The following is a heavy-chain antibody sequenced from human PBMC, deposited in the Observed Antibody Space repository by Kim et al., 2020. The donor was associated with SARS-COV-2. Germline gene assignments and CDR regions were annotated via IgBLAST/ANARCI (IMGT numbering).Heavy chain of an antibody. J-gene: IGHJ6*02. Sequence: GGSLRLSCAASGFTFSSYGMHWVRQAPGKGLEWVAVISYDGSNKYYADSVKGRFTISRDNSKNTLYLQMNSLRAEDTAVYYCAKDQGSGYWGDYGMDVWSQGTTVTVSS. D-gene: IGHD3-3*01. CDR2: ISYDGSNK. CDR3: AKDQGSGYWGDYGMDV. CDR1: GFTFSSYG. V-gene: IGHV3-30*18.